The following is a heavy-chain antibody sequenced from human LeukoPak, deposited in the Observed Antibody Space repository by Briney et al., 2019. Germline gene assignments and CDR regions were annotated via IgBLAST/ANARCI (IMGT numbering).Heavy chain of an antibody. CDR1: GFTVSSNY. CDR3: ARDPGYGSCYSLGMDV. V-gene: IGHV3-53*01. J-gene: IGHJ6*02. CDR2: IYSGGST. D-gene: IGHD6-25*01. Sequence: PGGSLRLSCAASGFTVSSNYMSWVRQAPGKGLEWVSVIYSGGSTYYADSVKGRFTISRDNSKNTLYLQMNCVTAEDTAVYYCARDPGYGSCYSLGMDVWGQGTTVTVSS.